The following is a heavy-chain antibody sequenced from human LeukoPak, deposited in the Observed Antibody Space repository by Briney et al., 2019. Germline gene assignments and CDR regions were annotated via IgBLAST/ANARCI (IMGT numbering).Heavy chain of an antibody. CDR2: INPNSGGT. Sequence: VASVKVSCKASGCAFTGYYMHWVRQAPGQGLEWMGWINPNSGGTNYAQKFQGRVTMTRDTSISTAYMELSRLRSDDTAVCYCARAFRVVVPAATSLDYWGQGTLVTVSS. CDR3: ARAFRVVVPAATSLDY. V-gene: IGHV1-2*02. J-gene: IGHJ4*02. CDR1: GCAFTGYY. D-gene: IGHD2-2*01.